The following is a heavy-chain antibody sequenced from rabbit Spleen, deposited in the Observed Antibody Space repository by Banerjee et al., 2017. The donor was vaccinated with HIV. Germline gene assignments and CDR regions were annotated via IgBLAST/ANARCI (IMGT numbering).Heavy chain of an antibody. CDR2: IYAAKGST. Sequence: QLKESGGGLVQPGGSLKLSCKASGFDFSSYYMSWVRQAPGKGLEWIGYIYAAKGSTDYANWVNGRFTISSDNAQSTVDLKMTSLTAADTATYFCARAIVPWLGLTRLDLWGPGTLVTVS. CDR3: ARAIVPWLGLTRLDL. V-gene: IGHV1S7*01. J-gene: IGHJ3*01. CDR1: GFDFSSYY. D-gene: IGHD4-1*01.